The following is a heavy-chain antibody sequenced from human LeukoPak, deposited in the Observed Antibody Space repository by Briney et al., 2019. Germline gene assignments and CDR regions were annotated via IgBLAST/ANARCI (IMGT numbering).Heavy chain of an antibody. V-gene: IGHV4-39*01. J-gene: IGHJ4*02. CDR1: GGSISSSSYY. CDR2: IYYGGST. D-gene: IGHD1-26*01. Sequence: SETPSLTCTVSGGSISSSSYYWGWIRQPPGKGLEWIGSIYYGGSTYYNPSLKSRVTISVYTSKNQFSLKLSSVTAADTAVYYCARRWVVGATTDYWGQGTLVTVSS. CDR3: ARRWVVGATTDY.